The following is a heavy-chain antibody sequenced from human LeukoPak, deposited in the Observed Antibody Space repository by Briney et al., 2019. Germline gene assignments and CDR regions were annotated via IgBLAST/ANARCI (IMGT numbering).Heavy chain of an antibody. D-gene: IGHD6-13*01. CDR3: ARCLGFLIGSSWYPDAFDI. CDR2: INPNSGGT. V-gene: IGHV1-2*02. Sequence: ASVKVSCKASEYIFTGYYIHWVRQAPGQGLEWMGWINPNSGGTNYAQKFQGRVTMTRDTSISTAYMELSRLRSDDTAVYYCARCLGFLIGSSWYPDAFDIWGQGTMVTVSS. J-gene: IGHJ3*02. CDR1: EYIFTGYY.